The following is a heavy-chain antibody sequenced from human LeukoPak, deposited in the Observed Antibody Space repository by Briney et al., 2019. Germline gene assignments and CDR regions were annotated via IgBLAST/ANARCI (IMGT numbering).Heavy chain of an antibody. V-gene: IGHV4-59*01. J-gene: IGHJ4*02. D-gene: IGHD4-23*01. CDR3: ARMVTSTYYFDY. CDR2: IYYSGST. CDR1: GGSLSSYY. Sequence: SETLSLPCTVSGGSLSSYYWSWIRQPPGKGLEWIGHIYYSGSTNYKPSLKSRVTISVDTSKNQFSLKVSSVTAADTAVYYCARMVTSTYYFDYWGQGTLVTVSS.